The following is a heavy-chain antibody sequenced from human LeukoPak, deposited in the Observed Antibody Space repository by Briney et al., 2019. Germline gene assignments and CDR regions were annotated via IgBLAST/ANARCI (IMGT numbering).Heavy chain of an antibody. CDR1: GFTFRSFA. CDR3: AKDPSGGDINYFDY. CDR2: ISDSGGTT. J-gene: IGHJ4*02. D-gene: IGHD2-21*01. V-gene: IGHV3-23*01. Sequence: GGSLRLSCAASGFTFRSFAMSWVRQAPGKGLEWVSGISDSGGTTYFADSVKGRFTISRDSSKNTLYLQMNSLRVEDTAVYYCAKDPSGGDINYFDYWGQGTLVTVSS.